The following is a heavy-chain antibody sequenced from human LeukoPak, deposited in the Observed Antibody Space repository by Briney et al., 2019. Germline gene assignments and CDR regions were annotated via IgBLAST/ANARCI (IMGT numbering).Heavy chain of an antibody. CDR1: GFTFSSYG. CDR3: AKGNGYYYGMDV. V-gene: IGHV3-30*18. CDR2: ISYDGSNK. Sequence: GGSLRLSCAASGFTFSSYGMHWVRQAPGKGLEWVAVISYDGSNKYYADSVKGRFTISRDNSKDTLYLQMNSLRAEDTAVYYCAKGNGYYYGMDVWGQGTTVTVSS. J-gene: IGHJ6*02. D-gene: IGHD1-1*01.